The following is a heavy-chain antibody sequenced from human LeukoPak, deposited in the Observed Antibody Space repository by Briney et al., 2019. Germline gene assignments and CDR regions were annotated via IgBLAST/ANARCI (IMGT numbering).Heavy chain of an antibody. CDR1: GGSITGYH. V-gene: IGHV4-4*08. CDR3: ARRNDFDI. CDR2: IYSSETT. J-gene: IGHJ3*02. Sequence: SETLSLTCTVSGGSITGYHWSWIRQPPGKGLEWIGYIYSSETTDYKPSLKSRVTISVDTSKNQFSLKLTSVTAADTAIYYCARRNDFDIWGQGTMVTVSS.